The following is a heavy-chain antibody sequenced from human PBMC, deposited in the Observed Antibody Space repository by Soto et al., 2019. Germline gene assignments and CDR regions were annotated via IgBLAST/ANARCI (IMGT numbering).Heavy chain of an antibody. CDR1: GFTVSNNY. CDR2: IYSGGYT. D-gene: IGHD3-10*01. Sequence: EVQLVESGGGLIQPGGSLRLSCAVSGFTVSNNYMSWVRQAPGKGLEGVSVIYSGGYTAYGDSVKGRFTISRDNSKNTLFLQRKRLGAADRAVFFCATHPGGGGYWSQGTLVTVSS. V-gene: IGHV3-53*01. J-gene: IGHJ4*02. CDR3: ATHPGGGGY.